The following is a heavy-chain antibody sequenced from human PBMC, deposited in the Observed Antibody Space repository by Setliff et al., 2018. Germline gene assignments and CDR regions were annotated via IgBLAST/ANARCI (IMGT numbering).Heavy chain of an antibody. CDR3: ARGGVAAAGRKGVFEY. Sequence: ASVKVSCKTSAYTFSGYYIHWVRQAPGQGLEWMGMVNPGGGSSTSTQRFQGRVTMTRDTSTSTIYLELNSLTSGDTAVYYCARGGVAAAGRKGVFEYWGQGTPVTVSS. CDR1: AYTFSGYY. D-gene: IGHD6-13*01. CDR2: VNPGGGSS. J-gene: IGHJ4*02. V-gene: IGHV1-46*01.